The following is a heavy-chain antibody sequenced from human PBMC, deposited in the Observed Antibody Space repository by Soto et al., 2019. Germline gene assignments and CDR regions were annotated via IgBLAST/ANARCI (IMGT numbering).Heavy chain of an antibody. V-gene: IGHV4-34*01. CDR1: RGALSGYS. CDR2: INYSEDANP. CDR3: SRDHDYVWGSHRTWLGH. Sequence: QMQLQQWGTGLLTPSETLSLTCAVYRGALSGYSWNWIRQAPGKGLEWTGEINYSEDANPTYNPSLKRRVTISADRTNNQFFLRLTSVTAADTAVYYCSRDHDYVWGSHRTWLGHWGQGTPVIVSS. D-gene: IGHD3-16*01. J-gene: IGHJ5*02.